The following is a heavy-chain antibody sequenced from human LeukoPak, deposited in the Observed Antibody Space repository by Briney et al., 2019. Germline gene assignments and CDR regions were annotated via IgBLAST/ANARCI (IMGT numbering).Heavy chain of an antibody. CDR1: GYTFTNYG. CDR2: ISAYNGNT. J-gene: IGHJ4*02. CDR3: AKYYYDSSGYYSFDY. Sequence: ASVKVSCKASGYTFTNYGISWVRQAPGQGLEWMGWISAYNGNTNYEQKLQGRVTMTTDTSTSTAFMELRSLRSDDTAIYYCAKYYYDSSGYYSFDYWGQGTLVTVSS. D-gene: IGHD3-22*01. V-gene: IGHV1-18*01.